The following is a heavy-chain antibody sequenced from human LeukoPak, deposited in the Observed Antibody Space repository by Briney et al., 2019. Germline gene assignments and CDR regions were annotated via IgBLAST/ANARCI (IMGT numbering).Heavy chain of an antibody. CDR2: ISYDGSNK. J-gene: IGHJ4*02. CDR3: AKVDDFWINSRNYFDY. CDR1: GFTFSSYA. V-gene: IGHV3-30-3*01. D-gene: IGHD3-3*01. Sequence: GRSLRLSCAASGFTFSSYAMHWVRQAPGKGLEWVAVISYDGSNKYYAESVKGRFTISRDNSKNTLYLQMNSLRAEDTAVYYCAKVDDFWINSRNYFDYWGQGTLVTVSS.